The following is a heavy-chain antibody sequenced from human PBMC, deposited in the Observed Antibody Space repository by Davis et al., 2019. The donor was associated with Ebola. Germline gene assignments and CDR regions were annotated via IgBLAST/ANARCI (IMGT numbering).Heavy chain of an antibody. Sequence: GGSLRLSCAASGFTFSNYAVNWVRQAPGKGLEWVSFISSSGSYIFYADSVKGRFTVSRDNARNSLYLQMNSLRVEDTAFYHCARVNAVTGYSRFDSWGQGSLVTVSS. CDR1: GFTFSNYA. CDR3: ARVNAVTGYSRFDS. CDR2: ISSSGSYI. J-gene: IGHJ5*01. D-gene: IGHD3-9*01. V-gene: IGHV3-21*04.